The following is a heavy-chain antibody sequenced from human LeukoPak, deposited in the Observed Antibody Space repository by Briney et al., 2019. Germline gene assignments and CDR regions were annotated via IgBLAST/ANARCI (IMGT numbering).Heavy chain of an antibody. CDR3: ARDHCSRGSCLGGH. Sequence: GASVKVPCKASGYTFTGYYMHWVRQAPGQGLEWMGWINPNSGGTNYAQKFQGRVTLTADKSTTTTYMELTSLRTEDTAIYYCARDHCSRGSCLGGHWGQGTLVTVSS. CDR2: INPNSGGT. V-gene: IGHV1-2*02. D-gene: IGHD2-15*01. CDR1: GYTFTGYY. J-gene: IGHJ4*02.